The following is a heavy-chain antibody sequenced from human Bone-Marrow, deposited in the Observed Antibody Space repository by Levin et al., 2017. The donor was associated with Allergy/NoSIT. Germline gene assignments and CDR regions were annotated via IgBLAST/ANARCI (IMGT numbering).Heavy chain of an antibody. CDR3: AKERFGWYGGGLDH. Sequence: SGGSLRLSCAASGFTFSDFYMSWIRQAPGKGLEWISYISGSGSVKYHADSVKGRFTISRDNTKKSLYLQMNSLRAEDTAVYYCAKERFGWYGGGLDHWGRGNLVTVTS. CDR2: ISGSGSVK. D-gene: IGHD6-19*01. V-gene: IGHV3-11*01. CDR1: GFTFSDFY. J-gene: IGHJ4*02.